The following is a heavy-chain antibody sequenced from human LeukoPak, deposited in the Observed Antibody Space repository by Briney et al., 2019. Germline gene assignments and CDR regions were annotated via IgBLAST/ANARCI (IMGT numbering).Heavy chain of an antibody. V-gene: IGHV3-33*01. J-gene: IGHJ4*02. CDR2: IWYDGSNK. CDR3: ARDYDSSGYSPSN. CDR1: GFTFSSYG. D-gene: IGHD3-22*01. Sequence: PGRSLRLSCAASGFTFSSYGMHWVRQAPGKGLEWVADIWYDGSNKYYEDSVKGRFTISRDNSKNTLYLQMNSLRAEDTAVYYCARDYDSSGYSPSNWGQGTLVTVSS.